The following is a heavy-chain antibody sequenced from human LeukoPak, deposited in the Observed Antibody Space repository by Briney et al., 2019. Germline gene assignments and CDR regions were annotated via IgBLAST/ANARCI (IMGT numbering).Heavy chain of an antibody. CDR1: GYTFTGYY. CDR2: INPNSGGT. CDR3: ARVLRSRVTMVRGVIPPDY. Sequence: ASVKVSCKAFGYTFTGYYMHWVRQAPGQGLEWMGWINPNSGGTNYAQKFQGRVTMTRDTSISTAYMELSRLRSDDTAVYYCARVLRSRVTMVRGVIPPDYWGQGTLVTVSS. J-gene: IGHJ4*02. V-gene: IGHV1-2*02. D-gene: IGHD3-10*01.